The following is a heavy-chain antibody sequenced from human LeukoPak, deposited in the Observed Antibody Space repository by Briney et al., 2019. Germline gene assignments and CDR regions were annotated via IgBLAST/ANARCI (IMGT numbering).Heavy chain of an antibody. CDR2: ISYDGSNK. J-gene: IGHJ3*02. Sequence: PGRSLRLSCAASGFTFSSYAMHWVRQAPGKGLEWVAVISYDGSNKYYADSVKGRFTISRDNSKNTLYLQMNSLRAEDTAVYYCARERLGSPPVDIWGQGTMVTVSS. CDR1: GFTFSSYA. V-gene: IGHV3-30-3*01. D-gene: IGHD3-16*01. CDR3: ARERLGSPPVDI.